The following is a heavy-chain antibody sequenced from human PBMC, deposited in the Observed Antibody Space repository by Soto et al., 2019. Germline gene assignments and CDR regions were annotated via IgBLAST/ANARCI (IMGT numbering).Heavy chain of an antibody. J-gene: IGHJ4*02. V-gene: IGHV3-23*01. CDR2: ISGSGGST. CDR1: GFTFSSYA. CDR3: AKAQFLEWLLGSGYFDY. Sequence: EVQLLESGGGLVQPGGSLRLSCAASGFTFSSYAMSWVRQAPGKGLEWVSAISGSGGSTYYADSVKGRFTISRDNSKNTLYLQMNSLRAEDTAVYYCAKAQFLEWLLGSGYFDYWGQGTLVTVSS. D-gene: IGHD3-3*01.